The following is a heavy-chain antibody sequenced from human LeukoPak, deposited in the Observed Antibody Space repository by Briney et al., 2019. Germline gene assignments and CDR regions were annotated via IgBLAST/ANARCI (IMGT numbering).Heavy chain of an antibody. CDR3: AREGITVALNYYGMDV. CDR1: GFTFNSYW. D-gene: IGHD6-19*01. J-gene: IGHJ6*02. CDR2: INQDGSEK. V-gene: IGHV3-7*01. Sequence: GRSLRLSCTASGFTFNSYWMSWVRQAPGKGLEWVANINQDGSEKYYVDSVKGRFTVSRGNGKNSLYLQMNSLRAEDTAVYYCAREGITVALNYYGMDVWGQGTTVTVS.